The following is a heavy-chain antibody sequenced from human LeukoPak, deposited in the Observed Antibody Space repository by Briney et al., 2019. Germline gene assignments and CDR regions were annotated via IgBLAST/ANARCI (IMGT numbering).Heavy chain of an antibody. CDR2: IYYSGST. J-gene: IGHJ4*02. CDR3: ARFVNSYGYFDY. Sequence: SETLSLTCTVSGGSVSSGSYYWSWIRQPPGKGLEWIGYIYYSGSTNYNPSLKSRVTISVDTSKNQFSLKLSSVTAADTAVYYCARFVNSYGYFDYWGQGTLVTVSS. CDR1: GGSVSSGSYY. D-gene: IGHD5-18*01. V-gene: IGHV4-61*01.